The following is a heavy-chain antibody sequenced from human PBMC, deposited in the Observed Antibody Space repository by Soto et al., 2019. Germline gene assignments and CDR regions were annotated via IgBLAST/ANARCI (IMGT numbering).Heavy chain of an antibody. J-gene: IGHJ6*02. V-gene: IGHV1-8*01. CDR3: ARRGCSSSWYYYYYYGMDV. CDR2: MNPNSGNT. CDR1: GYTFTSYD. D-gene: IGHD6-13*01. Sequence: QVPLVQSGAEVKKPGASVKVSCKASGYTFTSYDINWVRQATGQGLEWMGWMNPNSGNTGYAQKFQGRVTMTRNTSIRTAYMELSSLRSEDTAVYYCARRGCSSSWYYYYYYGMDVWGQGTTVTVSS.